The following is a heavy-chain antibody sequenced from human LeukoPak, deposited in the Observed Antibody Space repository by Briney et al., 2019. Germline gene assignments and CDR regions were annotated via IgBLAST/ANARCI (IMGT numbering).Heavy chain of an antibody. V-gene: IGHV1-69*13. CDR2: IIPMFGTS. CDR3: ARDAQWEFRAFDV. Sequence: VKVSCKASGGTFISYAISGVRQAPGQGREGMGGIIPMFGTSNYSQKFQGRVTITADESTSTSYMELSSLRSEDPAVYYCARDAQWEFRAFDVWGRGPMVIVSS. CDR1: GGTFISYA. D-gene: IGHD1-26*01. J-gene: IGHJ3*01.